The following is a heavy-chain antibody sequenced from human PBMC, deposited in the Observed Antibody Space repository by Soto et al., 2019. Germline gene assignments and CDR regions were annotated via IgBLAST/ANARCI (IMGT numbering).Heavy chain of an antibody. CDR2: ISAYNGNT. D-gene: IGHD2-21*02. Sequence: ASVKVSCKASGYTFTSYGISWVQQAPGQGLEWMGWISAYNGNTNYAQKLQGRVTMTTDTSTSTAYMELRSLRSDDTAVYYCARDAYCGGDCYSTYYYYGMDVWGQGTTVTVSS. CDR1: GYTFTSYG. CDR3: ARDAYCGGDCYSTYYYYGMDV. V-gene: IGHV1-18*04. J-gene: IGHJ6*02.